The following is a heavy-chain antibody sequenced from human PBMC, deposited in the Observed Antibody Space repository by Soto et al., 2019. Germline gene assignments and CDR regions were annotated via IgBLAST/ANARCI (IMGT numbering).Heavy chain of an antibody. J-gene: IGHJ4*02. CDR1: GGSLSGYY. Sequence: PSETLSLTCAVYGGSLSGYYWSWIRQPPGKGLEWIGEINHSGSTNYNPSLKSRVTISVDTSKNQFSLKLSSVTAADTAVYYCARGRLGPYGSGSYPCDYWGQGTLVTVSS. CDR3: ARGRLGPYGSGSYPCDY. CDR2: INHSGST. D-gene: IGHD3-10*01. V-gene: IGHV4-34*01.